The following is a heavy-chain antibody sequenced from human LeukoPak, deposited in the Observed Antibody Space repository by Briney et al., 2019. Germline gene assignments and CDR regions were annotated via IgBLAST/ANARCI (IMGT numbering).Heavy chain of an antibody. CDR3: ARVTWQQLSYAFDI. CDR2: IYTSGST. CDR1: GGSISSYY. J-gene: IGHJ3*02. Sequence: PSETLSLTCTVSGGSISSYYWSWIRQPPGKGLEWIGRIYTSGSTNYNPSLKSRVTMSVDTSKNQFSLKLSSVTAADTAVYYCARVTWQQLSYAFDIWGQGTMVTVSS. D-gene: IGHD6-13*01. V-gene: IGHV4-4*07.